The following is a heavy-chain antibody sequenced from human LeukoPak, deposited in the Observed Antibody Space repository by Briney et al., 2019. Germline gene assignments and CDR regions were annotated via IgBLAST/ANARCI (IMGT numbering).Heavy chain of an antibody. J-gene: IGHJ4*02. D-gene: IGHD5-24*01. CDR3: AGERPRWLPQV. CDR1: VGSLSSGDYY. V-gene: IGHV4-30-4*08. CDR2: IYYSWST. Sequence: PSQTLSLTCTVSVGSLSSGDYYWSWIRHPPGKGLEWFGYIYYSWSTYYNPSLKSRVTISVDTSKHKSSLKLGSVTAADTAAYYCAGERPRWLPQVWGQGTLVTVSS.